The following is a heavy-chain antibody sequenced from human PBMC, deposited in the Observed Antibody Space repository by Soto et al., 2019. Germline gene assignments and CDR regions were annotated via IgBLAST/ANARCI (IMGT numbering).Heavy chain of an antibody. CDR1: GYTFTSYA. Sequence: ASVKVSCKASGYTFTSYAMHWVRQAPGQRLEWMGWINAGNGNTKYSQKFQGRVTITRDTSASTAYMELSSLRSEDTAVYYCARGYYYGSGRHYHYGMDVWGQGTTVTVSS. CDR2: INAGNGNT. V-gene: IGHV1-3*01. J-gene: IGHJ6*02. D-gene: IGHD3-10*01. CDR3: ARGYYYGSGRHYHYGMDV.